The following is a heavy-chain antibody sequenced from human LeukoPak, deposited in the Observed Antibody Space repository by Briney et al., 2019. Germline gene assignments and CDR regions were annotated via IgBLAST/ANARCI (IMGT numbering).Heavy chain of an antibody. CDR2: IFYSGST. V-gene: IGHV4-34*10. CDR3: AKSNGYGLIDI. Sequence: SETLSLTCAVYGGSFSGYYWSWIRQPPGKGLEWIGNIFYSGSTYYGPSLKSRLTMSLDTSRNQFSLKLNSVTAADTAVYYCAKSNGYGLIDIWGQGTMVTVSS. J-gene: IGHJ3*02. CDR1: GGSFSGYY. D-gene: IGHD3-10*01.